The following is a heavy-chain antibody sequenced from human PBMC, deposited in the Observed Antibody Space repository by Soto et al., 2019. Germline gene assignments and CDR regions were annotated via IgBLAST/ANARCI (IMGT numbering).Heavy chain of an antibody. CDR2: FDPEDGET. CDR3: AREVPLWGDNWNDNDY. V-gene: IGHV1-24*01. Sequence: ASVKVSCKVSGYTLTELSMHWVRQAPGKGLEWMGGFDPEDGETIYAQKLQGRVTMTTDTSTSTAYMELRSLRSDDTAVYYCAREVPLWGDNWNDNDYWGQGTLVTVSS. CDR1: GYTLTELS. D-gene: IGHD1-1*01. J-gene: IGHJ4*02.